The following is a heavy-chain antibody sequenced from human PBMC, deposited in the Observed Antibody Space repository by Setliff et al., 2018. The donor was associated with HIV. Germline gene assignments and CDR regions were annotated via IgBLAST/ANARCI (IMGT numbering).Heavy chain of an antibody. CDR2: MSGSGVST. D-gene: IGHD3-10*01. V-gene: IGHV3-23*01. J-gene: IGHJ3*02. CDR1: GFTFRSYA. CDR3: AKQMKSMGPYDGFDI. Sequence: GGSLRLSCAASGFTFRSYAMSWVRQAPGKGLEWVSVMSGSGVSTHYVDSVKGRFTISRDNSKNTLYLQMNTLRAEDTAIYYCAKQMKSMGPYDGFDIWGKGTMVTVSS.